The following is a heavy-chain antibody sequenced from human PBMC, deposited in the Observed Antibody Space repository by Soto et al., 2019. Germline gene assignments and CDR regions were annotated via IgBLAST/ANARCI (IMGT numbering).Heavy chain of an antibody. Sequence: QVQLVQSGAEVRRPGASVNISCRTSGYSFTSYGLTWVRQDPGQGLEWMGWISTHNGNTNSAQQLQGRATVTTDTSTSTAYMELRSLRSDDTAVYYCARWRDGYFDYWGQGTRVTVSS. CDR3: ARWRDGYFDY. CDR2: ISTHNGNT. V-gene: IGHV1-18*01. CDR1: GYSFTSYG. J-gene: IGHJ4*02.